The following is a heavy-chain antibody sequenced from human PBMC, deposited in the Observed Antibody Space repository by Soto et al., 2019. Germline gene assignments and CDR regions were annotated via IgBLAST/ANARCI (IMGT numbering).Heavy chain of an antibody. J-gene: IGHJ4*02. CDR1: GFTFSSYA. CDR2: ISYDGSNK. D-gene: IGHD4-17*01. CDR3: ARDRSFYGDYPPFDY. Sequence: PGGSLRLSCAASGFTFSSYAMHWVRQAPGKGLEWVAVISYDGSNKYYADSVKGRFTISRDNSKNTLYLQMNSLRAEDTAVYYCARDRSFYGDYPPFDYWGQGTLVTVSS. V-gene: IGHV3-30-3*01.